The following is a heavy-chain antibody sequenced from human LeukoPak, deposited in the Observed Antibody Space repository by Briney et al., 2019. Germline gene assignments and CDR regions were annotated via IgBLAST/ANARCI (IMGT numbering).Heavy chain of an antibody. Sequence: PEGSLRLSCAASGFTFSDYYMSWIRQAPGKGLEWVSYISSSGSTIYYAGSVKGRFTISRDNDKYSLYLQMNSLRAEDTAVYYCARVMDEELGDYWGQGTLVTVSS. V-gene: IGHV3-11*04. CDR3: ARVMDEELGDY. J-gene: IGHJ4*02. CDR1: GFTFSDYY. D-gene: IGHD2-8*01. CDR2: ISSSGSTI.